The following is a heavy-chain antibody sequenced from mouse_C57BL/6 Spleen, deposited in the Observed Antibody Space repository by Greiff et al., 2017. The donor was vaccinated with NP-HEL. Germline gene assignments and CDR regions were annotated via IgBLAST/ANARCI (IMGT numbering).Heavy chain of an antibody. J-gene: IGHJ1*03. CDR2: IHPHSGST. CDR1: GYTFTSYW. CDR3: ARGVLYYRNPYWYSDV. Sequence: QVQLQQPGAELVKPGASVKLSCKASGYTFTSYWMPWVKQRPGQGLEWIGMIHPHSGSTTSNEKFKSKATLTVDTSSSTAYMQLSSLTSEDSAVYYCARGVLYYRNPYWYSDVWGTGTTVTVSS. D-gene: IGHD2-5*01. V-gene: IGHV1-64*01.